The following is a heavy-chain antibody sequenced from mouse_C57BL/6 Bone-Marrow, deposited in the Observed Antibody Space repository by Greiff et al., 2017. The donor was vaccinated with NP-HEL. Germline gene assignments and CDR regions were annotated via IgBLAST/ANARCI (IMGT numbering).Heavy chain of an antibody. J-gene: IGHJ4*01. CDR3: ARRRRGYYYAMDY. CDR1: GYTFTSYW. V-gene: IGHV1-50*01. CDR2: IDPSDSYT. Sequence: VQLQQPGAELVKPGASVKLSCKASGYTFTSYWMQWVNQRPGQGLEWIGEIDPSDSYTNYNQKFKGKATLTVDTSSSTAYMQLSSLTSEDSAVYYCARRRRGYYYAMDYWGQGTSVTVSS.